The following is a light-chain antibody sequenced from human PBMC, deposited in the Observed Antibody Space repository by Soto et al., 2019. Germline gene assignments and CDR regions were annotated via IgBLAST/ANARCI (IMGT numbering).Light chain of an antibody. CDR2: AAS. V-gene: IGKV1-8*01. CDR3: QQYYSYLLT. Sequence: AIRMTQSPSSLSASTGDRVTITCRASQGISSYLAWYQQKPGKAPKLLIYAASTLQSGVPSRFRGSGSGTDFTLTISCLQSEDFATYYCQQYYSYLLTFGGGTKVEIK. J-gene: IGKJ4*01. CDR1: QGISSY.